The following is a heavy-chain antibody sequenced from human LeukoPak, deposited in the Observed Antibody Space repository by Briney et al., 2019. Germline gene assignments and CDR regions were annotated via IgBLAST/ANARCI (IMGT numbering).Heavy chain of an antibody. V-gene: IGHV5-10-1*01. Sequence: GESLKISCKGSGYSFTSYWISWVRQMPGKGLEWMGRIDPSDSYTNYSPSFQGHVTISADKSISTAYLQWSSLKASDAAMYYCARHAPVAATWGFDYWGQGTLVTVSS. CDR3: ARHAPVAATWGFDY. J-gene: IGHJ4*02. CDR2: IDPSDSYT. CDR1: GYSFTSYW. D-gene: IGHD6-19*01.